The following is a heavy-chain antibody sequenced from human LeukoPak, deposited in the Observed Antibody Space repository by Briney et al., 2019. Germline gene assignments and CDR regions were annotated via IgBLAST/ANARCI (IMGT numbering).Heavy chain of an antibody. J-gene: IGHJ4*02. CDR3: AKDLGHCSRTRCYDYFDY. Sequence: QSGGSLRLSCAASGFTFSIYAMSWVRQAPGKGLEWVSAISGSGDSTYYADSVKGRFTISRDNSKNTLYLHMNSLRAEDTAVYYCAKDLGHCSRTRCYDYFDYWGQGTLVTVSS. V-gene: IGHV3-23*01. CDR2: ISGSGDST. CDR1: GFTFSIYA. D-gene: IGHD2-2*01.